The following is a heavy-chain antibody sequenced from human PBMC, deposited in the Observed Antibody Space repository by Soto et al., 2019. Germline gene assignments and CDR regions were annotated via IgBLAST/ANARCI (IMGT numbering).Heavy chain of an antibody. J-gene: IGHJ4*02. CDR3: ERQNYGDYFDY. CDR1: GGSISSYY. V-gene: IGHV4-59*01. D-gene: IGHD4-17*01. Sequence: PSETLSLTCTVSGGSISSYYWSWIRQPPGKGLEWIGYIYYSGSTNYNPSLKSRVTISVDTSKNQFSLKLSSVTAADTAVYYCERQNYGDYFDYWGQGTLVTVSS. CDR2: IYYSGST.